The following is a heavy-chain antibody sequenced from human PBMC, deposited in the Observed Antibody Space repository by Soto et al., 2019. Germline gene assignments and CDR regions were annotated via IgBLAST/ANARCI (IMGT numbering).Heavy chain of an antibody. Sequence: GWSLRLSCAASGFTFSSYSMNWVRQAPGKGLEWVSYISSSSSTIYYADSVKGRFTISRDNAKNSLYLQMNSLRAEDTAVYYCARDYYDSSGYYFDYWGQGTLVTVSS. CDR1: GFTFSSYS. J-gene: IGHJ4*02. CDR3: ARDYYDSSGYYFDY. D-gene: IGHD3-22*01. CDR2: ISSSSSTI. V-gene: IGHV3-48*04.